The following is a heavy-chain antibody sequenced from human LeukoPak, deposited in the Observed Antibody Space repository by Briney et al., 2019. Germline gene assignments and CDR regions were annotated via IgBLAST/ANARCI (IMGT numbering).Heavy chain of an antibody. CDR3: AREGTAGTNLNWFDP. D-gene: IGHD1-1*01. V-gene: IGHV4-59*01. CDR2: ISYSGST. Sequence: SETLSLTCTVSGGSISSYYWSWIRHPPGKGLEWIGYISYSGSTNFNHSLKSRVTISVDTSKNQFSLKLSSVTAADTAVYYCAREGTAGTNLNWFDPWGQGTLVTVSS. CDR1: GGSISSYY. J-gene: IGHJ5*02.